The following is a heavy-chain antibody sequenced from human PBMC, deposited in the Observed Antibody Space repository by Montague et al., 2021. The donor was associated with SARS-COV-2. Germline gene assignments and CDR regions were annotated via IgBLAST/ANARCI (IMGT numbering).Heavy chain of an antibody. CDR1: GGSFSGYY. D-gene: IGHD3-9*01. Sequence: SETLSLTCAVYGGSFSGYYWSWIRQPPGKGLEWIGKINHSGSTNYNPSLKSRVTISVDTSKNQFSLKLSSVTAADTAVYYCARGILLRYFDWTYYYYGMDVWGQGTTVTVSS. CDR2: INHSGST. J-gene: IGHJ6*02. V-gene: IGHV4-34*01. CDR3: ARGILLRYFDWTYYYYGMDV.